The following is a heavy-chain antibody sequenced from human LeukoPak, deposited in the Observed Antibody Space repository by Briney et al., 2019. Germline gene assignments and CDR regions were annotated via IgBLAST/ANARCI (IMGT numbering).Heavy chain of an antibody. CDR1: GDRVSSNSAA. V-gene: IGHV6-1*01. D-gene: IGHD6-13*01. J-gene: IGHJ4*02. Sequence: SQTLSLTCAISGDRVSSNSAAWSWIRQSPSRGLALLVRTYYRSKWYNDYAVSVNSRITINPDTSKNQFSLQLNSVTPEVTAVYYCARDPSSSWYFDYWGQGTLVTVSS. CDR3: ARDPSSSWYFDY. CDR2: TYYRSKWYN.